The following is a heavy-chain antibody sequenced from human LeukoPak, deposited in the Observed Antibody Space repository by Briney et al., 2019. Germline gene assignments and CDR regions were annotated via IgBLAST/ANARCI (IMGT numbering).Heavy chain of an antibody. J-gene: IGHJ4*02. V-gene: IGHV3-23*01. CDR2: ISGSGGST. D-gene: IGHD6-19*01. CDR1: GFTFSSYA. Sequence: SGGSLRLSCAASGFTFSSYAMSWVRQAPGKGPEWVSAISGSGGSTYYADSVKGRFTISRDSSKNTLYLQMNSLRAEDTAVYYCANAIAVVKELDYWGQGTLVTVSS. CDR3: ANAIAVVKELDY.